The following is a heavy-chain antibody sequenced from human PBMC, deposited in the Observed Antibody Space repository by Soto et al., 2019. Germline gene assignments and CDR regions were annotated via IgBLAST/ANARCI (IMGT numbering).Heavy chain of an antibody. CDR1: DYSLSSYA. Sequence: QIQLVQSGAEVKKPGASVKVSCKASDYSLSSYAISWVRQAPGQGLEWMGWINPYNENTNYAQKFQGRIAMTTDTPTSTAYMELRSLRFDDTATYYCNKDEVTPPGLGLDYWGKGTLVTVSS. J-gene: IGHJ4*02. V-gene: IGHV1-18*01. D-gene: IGHD2-21*02. CDR2: INPYNENT. CDR3: NKDEVTPPGLGLDY.